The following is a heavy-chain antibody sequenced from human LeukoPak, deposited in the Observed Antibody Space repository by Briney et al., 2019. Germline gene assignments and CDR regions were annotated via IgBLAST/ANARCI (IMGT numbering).Heavy chain of an antibody. CDR3: AKDFFGGDQVPYYFDY. D-gene: IGHD3-16*01. J-gene: IGHJ4*02. CDR2: ISGSGGST. Sequence: GGSLRLSCAASGFTFSSYAMSWVRQAPGKGLEWVSAISGSGGSTYYADSVKGRFTISRDNSKNTLYLQMNSLRAEDTAVYYCAKDFFGGDQVPYYFDYWGQGTLVTVSS. CDR1: GFTFSSYA. V-gene: IGHV3-23*01.